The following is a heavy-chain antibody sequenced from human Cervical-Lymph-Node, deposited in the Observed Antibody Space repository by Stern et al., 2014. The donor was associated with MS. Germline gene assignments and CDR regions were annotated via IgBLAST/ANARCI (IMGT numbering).Heavy chain of an antibody. CDR3: AKDRSWESSGYYDYYHYYGMDV. D-gene: IGHD3-22*01. CDR1: GFIFSSHG. CDR2: ISYDGSNK. J-gene: IGHJ6*02. Sequence: VQLVESGGGVVQPGRSLRLSCAASGFIFSSHGMHWVRQAPGKGLEWVAVISYDGSNKYYADSVKGRFTISRDNSKNTLYLQMNSLRAEDTAVYYCAKDRSWESSGYYDYYHYYGMDVWGQGTTVTVSS. V-gene: IGHV3-30*18.